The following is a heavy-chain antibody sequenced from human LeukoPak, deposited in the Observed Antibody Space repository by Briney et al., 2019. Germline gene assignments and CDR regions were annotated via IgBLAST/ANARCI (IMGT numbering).Heavy chain of an antibody. J-gene: IGHJ5*02. CDR2: IHYSGST. CDR3: AREQGGWFGP. Sequence: KASETLSLTCTVSGGSISGYYWSWIRQPPGKGLEWIGYIHYSGSTNYNPSLKSRVTISVDTSKNQFSLHLNSVTPEDTAVYYCAREQGGWFGPWGQGTLVTVSS. CDR1: GGSISGYY. V-gene: IGHV4-59*12.